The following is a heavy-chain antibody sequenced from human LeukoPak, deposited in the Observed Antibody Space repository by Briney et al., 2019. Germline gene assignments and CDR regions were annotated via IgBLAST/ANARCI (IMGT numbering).Heavy chain of an antibody. CDR3: AGGIAVAGTGFFDY. CDR1: GFTFSDYY. J-gene: IGHJ4*02. Sequence: PGGSLRLSCAASGFTFSDYYMNWIRQAPGKGLEWISTISRSSSYTNYADSVKGRFSISRDNAENSLYLQMNSLGAEDTAVYYCAGGIAVAGTGFFDYWGQGTLVTVSS. V-gene: IGHV3-11*03. CDR2: ISRSSSYT. D-gene: IGHD6-19*01.